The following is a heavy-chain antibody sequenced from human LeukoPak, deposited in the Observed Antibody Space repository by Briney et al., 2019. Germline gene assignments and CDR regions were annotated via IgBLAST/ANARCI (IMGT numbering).Heavy chain of an antibody. Sequence: PSETLSLTCAVYGGSFNSYYWTWVRQPPGKGLEWLGEVYHLGTTAYNPSLESRVTISVDTSKNQFSLRLNSVTAADTAVYYCARGVFPGIPRKNYFDPWGQGILVTVSS. CDR3: ARGVFPGIPRKNYFDP. CDR2: VYHLGTT. J-gene: IGHJ5*02. D-gene: IGHD1-14*01. CDR1: GGSFNSYY. V-gene: IGHV4-34*01.